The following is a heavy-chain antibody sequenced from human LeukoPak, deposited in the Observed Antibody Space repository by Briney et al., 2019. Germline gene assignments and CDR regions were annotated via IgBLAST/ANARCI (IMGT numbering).Heavy chain of an antibody. CDR2: IIPIFGTA. J-gene: IGHJ4*02. V-gene: IGHV1-69*13. D-gene: IGHD2-2*01. CDR1: GYTFTSYD. Sequence: SVKVSCKASGYTFTSYDINWVRQATGQGLEWMGGIIPIFGTANYAQKFQGRVTITADESTSTAYMELSSLRSEDTAVYYCARDRCSSTGCYPAFTSFDYWGQGTLVTVSS. CDR3: ARDRCSSTGCYPAFTSFDY.